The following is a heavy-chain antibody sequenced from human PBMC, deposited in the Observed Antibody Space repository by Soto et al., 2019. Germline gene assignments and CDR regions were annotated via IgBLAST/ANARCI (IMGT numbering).Heavy chain of an antibody. D-gene: IGHD6-13*01. CDR1: GGSIGGVGYY. Sequence: QAQLQESGRGLVEPSQTLSLTCTVSGGSIGGVGYYWSWIRHRPGKGLEWIGYIHDSGTTYYNPSLESRLPLSVDTSKTQFSRNLRTVTAPDTAVYYCARGLTSGAGWANWFDIWGQGTLVIVSS. CDR2: IHDSGTT. V-gene: IGHV4-31*03. J-gene: IGHJ5*02. CDR3: ARGLTSGAGWANWFDI.